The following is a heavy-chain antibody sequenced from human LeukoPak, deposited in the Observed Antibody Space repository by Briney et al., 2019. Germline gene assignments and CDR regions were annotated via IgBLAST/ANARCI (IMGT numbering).Heavy chain of an antibody. CDR2: SHTGGSI. Sequence: SETLSLTCTVSGVSISGFYWNWIRQPPRQGLELVGYSHTGGSISSNPSLNSRVAFSMDTSKNQVSLRLNSVTATDTAVYYRARRRGGFGEGEFDYWGQGIPVTVST. J-gene: IGHJ4*02. CDR1: GVSISGFY. D-gene: IGHD3-10*01. CDR3: ARRRGGFGEGEFDY. V-gene: IGHV4-4*08.